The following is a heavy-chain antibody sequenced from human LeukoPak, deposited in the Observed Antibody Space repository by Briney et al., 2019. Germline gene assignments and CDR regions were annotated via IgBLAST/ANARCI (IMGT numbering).Heavy chain of an antibody. Sequence: RSSETLSLTCTVSGGSISSGNFYWSWIRQPAGKGLEWIGRIYTSGSTDYNPSLKSRVTISVDTSKNRFSLRLSSVTAADTAMYYCARRGDVWGQGTMVTVSS. CDR1: GGSISSGNFY. V-gene: IGHV4-61*02. CDR3: ARRGDV. J-gene: IGHJ3*01. CDR2: IYTSGST.